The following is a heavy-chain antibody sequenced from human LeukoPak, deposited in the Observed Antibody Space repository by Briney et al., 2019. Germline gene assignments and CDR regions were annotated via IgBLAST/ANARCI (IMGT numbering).Heavy chain of an antibody. D-gene: IGHD6-13*01. Sequence: EASVKVSCKASGGTFSSYAISWVRQAPGQGLEWMGGIIPIFGTANYAQKFQGRVTITADESTSTAYMELSSLRSEDTAVYYCARYSSSWFDPWGQGTLVTVSS. J-gene: IGHJ5*02. CDR3: ARYSSSWFDP. CDR2: IIPIFGTA. CDR1: GGTFSSYA. V-gene: IGHV1-69*13.